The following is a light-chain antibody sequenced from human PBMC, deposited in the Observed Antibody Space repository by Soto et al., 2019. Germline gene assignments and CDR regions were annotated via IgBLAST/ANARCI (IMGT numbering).Light chain of an antibody. CDR2: GAS. CDR1: QSVSSN. V-gene: IGKV3-15*01. J-gene: IGKJ5*01. Sequence: EIEMTQSRATLSVSAGQRGTISCRAIQSVSSNLAWYQQKPGQAPRLLIYGASTRATGIPARFSGSGSGTEFTLTISSLQSEYFAVYYCQQYNNWPPSYTFGQGTRLEIK. CDR3: QQYNNWPPSYT.